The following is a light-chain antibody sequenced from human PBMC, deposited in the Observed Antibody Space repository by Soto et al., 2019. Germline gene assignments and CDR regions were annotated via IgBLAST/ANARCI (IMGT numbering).Light chain of an antibody. J-gene: IGKJ5*01. CDR1: QIVSNTY. V-gene: IGKV3-20*01. CDR3: QHYGNSLIT. Sequence: IVLTQSPGTLSLSPGERATVSCRTSQIVSNTYLAWYQQRPGQAPRLLIYDASSRATGIPDRFSGSGSETDFTLTISRLEPDDFAVYYCQHYGNSLITFGQGTRLEIK. CDR2: DAS.